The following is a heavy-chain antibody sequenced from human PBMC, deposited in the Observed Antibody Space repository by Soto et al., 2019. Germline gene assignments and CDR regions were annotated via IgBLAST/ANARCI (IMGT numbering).Heavy chain of an antibody. V-gene: IGHV3-74*01. D-gene: IGHD4-17*01. J-gene: IGHJ3*02. CDR1: GFTFSSYW. CDR3: ARTYGVYDAFDI. Sequence: EVQLVESGGGLVQPGGSLRLSCAASGFTFSSYWMHWVRQAPGKGLVWVSRINSDGSSTSYADSVKGRFTISRDNAKNTLYLQMNSLIAEDTAVSYCARTYGVYDAFDIWGQGTMVTVSS. CDR2: INSDGSST.